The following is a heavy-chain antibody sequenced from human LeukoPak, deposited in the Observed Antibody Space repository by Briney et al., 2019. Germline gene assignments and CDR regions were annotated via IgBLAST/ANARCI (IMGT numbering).Heavy chain of an antibody. V-gene: IGHV3-23*01. CDR2: ISGSGGST. D-gene: IGHD2-2*01. CDR1: GFTFSSYA. J-gene: IGHJ4*02. CDR3: AKEYCSSTSCSIFDY. Sequence: GGSLRLSCAASGFTFSSYAMSWVRKAPGKGLEWVSAISGSGGSTYYADSVKGRFTISRDNSKNTLYLQMNSLRAEDTAVYYCAKEYCSSTSCSIFDYWGQGTLVTVSS.